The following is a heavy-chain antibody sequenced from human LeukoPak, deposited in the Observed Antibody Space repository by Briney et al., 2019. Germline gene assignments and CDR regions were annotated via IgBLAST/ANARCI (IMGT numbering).Heavy chain of an antibody. CDR2: IKQDGSEK. J-gene: IGHJ3*02. D-gene: IGHD3-10*01. CDR1: GFTFSSYW. CDR3: ARDRVVRGGYDAFDI. Sequence: PGGSLRLSCAASGFTFSSYWMSWVRQAPGKGLEWVANIKQDGSEKYYVDSVKGRFTISRDNAKNSLYLQMNSLRAEDTAVYYCARDRVVRGGYDAFDIWGQGTMVTVSS. V-gene: IGHV3-7*01.